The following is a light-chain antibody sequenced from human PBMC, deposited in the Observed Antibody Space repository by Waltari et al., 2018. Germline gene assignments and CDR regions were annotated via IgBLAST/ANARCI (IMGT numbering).Light chain of an antibody. CDR3: QQYYSYPPT. Sequence: AIRMTHSPSSLSASTGDRVTITCRASQGISSYLAWYQQKPGKAPKLLIYAASTLQSGVPSRFSGSGSGTDFTLTISCLQSEDFATYYCQQYYSYPPTFGQGTRLEIK. CDR1: QGISSY. CDR2: AAS. J-gene: IGKJ5*01. V-gene: IGKV1-8*01.